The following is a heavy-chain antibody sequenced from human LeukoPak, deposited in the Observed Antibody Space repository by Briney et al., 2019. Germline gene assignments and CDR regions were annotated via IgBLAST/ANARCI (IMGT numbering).Heavy chain of an antibody. J-gene: IGHJ4*02. CDR3: ARDRPGGSSLDY. Sequence: SETLSLTCTVSGGSISSYYWSWIRQPPGKGLEWIGYIYYSGSTNYNPPLKSRVTISVDTSKNQFSLKLRSVTAADTAVYYCARDRPGGSSLDYWGQGTLVTVSS. CDR2: IYYSGST. V-gene: IGHV4-59*01. D-gene: IGHD6-13*01. CDR1: GGSISSYY.